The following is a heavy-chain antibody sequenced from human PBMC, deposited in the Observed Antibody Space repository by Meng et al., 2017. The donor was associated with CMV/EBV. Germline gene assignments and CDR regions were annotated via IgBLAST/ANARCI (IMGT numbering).Heavy chain of an antibody. CDR2: IYSTGGT. CDR1: GGFFSGFF. J-gene: IGHJ4*02. CDR3: ARERGDDSGYNFDS. V-gene: IGHV4-4*07. D-gene: IGHD3-22*01. Sequence: RLRGPGPGLGKPSETLSLTCSVSGGFFSGFFWTGIRQPAGKGLEWIGRIYSTGGTNYNPSFESRVTISLDGSNNQFSLKLNSVTAADTAIYYCARERGDDSGYNFDSWGQGTLVTVSS.